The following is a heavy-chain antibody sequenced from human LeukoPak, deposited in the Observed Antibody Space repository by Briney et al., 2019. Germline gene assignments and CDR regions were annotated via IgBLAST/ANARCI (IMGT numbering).Heavy chain of an antibody. CDR2: INHSGST. V-gene: IGHV4-34*01. CDR3: ARRVTHTVTIRY. D-gene: IGHD4-17*01. J-gene: IGHJ4*02. CDR1: GGSFSGYY. Sequence: SETLSLTCAVYGGSFSGYYWSWIRQPPGKGLEWIGEINHSGSTNYNPSLKSRVTISVDTSKNQCSLKLSSVTAADTAVYYCARRVTHTVTIRYWGQGTLVTVSS.